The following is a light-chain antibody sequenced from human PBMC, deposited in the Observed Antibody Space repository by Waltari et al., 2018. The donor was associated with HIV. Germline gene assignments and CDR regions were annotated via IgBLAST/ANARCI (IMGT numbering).Light chain of an antibody. CDR1: QDIPNY. V-gene: IGKV1-33*01. CDR2: EAS. CDR3: QQYNNLPRT. J-gene: IGKJ4*01. Sequence: DIQMTQSPSSLSVSVGHRLTLTRQASQDIPNYLNWYQHTPGKAPKPLTYEASNLETGVPSRCSGSGSGTDFTLPISSLQPEDIATYYCQQYNNLPRTCGGGTKVE.